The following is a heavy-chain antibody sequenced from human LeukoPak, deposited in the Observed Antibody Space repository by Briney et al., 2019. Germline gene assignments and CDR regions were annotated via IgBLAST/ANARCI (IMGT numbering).Heavy chain of an antibody. J-gene: IGHJ4*02. D-gene: IGHD3-10*01. CDR2: ISSSGNII. V-gene: IGHV3-11*01. CDR3: ARENFMVRGVTDY. CDR1: GFTFSDHY. Sequence: GGSLRLSCAASGFTFSDHYMSWIRQAPGKGLKWVSYISSSGNIINYADSVKGRFTISRDNAKNSLYLQMNSLRGEDTAVYYCARENFMVRGVTDYWGQGTLVTVSS.